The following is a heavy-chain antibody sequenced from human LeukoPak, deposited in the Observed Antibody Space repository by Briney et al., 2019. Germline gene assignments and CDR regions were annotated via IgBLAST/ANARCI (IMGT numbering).Heavy chain of an antibody. Sequence: VGSLRLSCAASGFNFSIYSMNWVRQAPGKGLEWVAVISYDGSNKYYADSMKGRFTISRDNSKNTLYLQMNSLRAEDTAVYYCASATIFGVVIYYWGQGTLVTVSS. V-gene: IGHV3-30*03. D-gene: IGHD3-3*01. J-gene: IGHJ4*02. CDR3: ASATIFGVVIYY. CDR1: GFNFSIYS. CDR2: ISYDGSNK.